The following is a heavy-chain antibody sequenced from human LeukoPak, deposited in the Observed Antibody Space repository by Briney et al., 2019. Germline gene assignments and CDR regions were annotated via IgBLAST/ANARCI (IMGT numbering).Heavy chain of an antibody. CDR2: IIPIFGTA. CDR1: GGTFSSYA. J-gene: IGHJ4*02. D-gene: IGHD5-18*01. Sequence: SVKVSCKASGGTFSSYAISWVRQAPGQGLEWMGRIIPIFGTANYAQKFQGRVTITTDESTSTAYMELSSLRSEDTAVYYCARAVSVGDTAIVLWGQGTLVTVSS. V-gene: IGHV1-69*05. CDR3: ARAVSVGDTAIVL.